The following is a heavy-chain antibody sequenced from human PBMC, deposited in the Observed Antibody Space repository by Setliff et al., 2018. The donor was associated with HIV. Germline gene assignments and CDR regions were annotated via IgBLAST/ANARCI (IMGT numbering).Heavy chain of an antibody. V-gene: IGHV5-10-1*01. Sequence: PGESLKISCKGSGKSLSNYWINWVRQMPGKGLEWMGRIDPSDSYINYGPSFQGHVTISADKSTNTAFLQWSSLKASDSAMYYCSRGMAVAGHDFANTPGDIWGQGTMVTVSS. D-gene: IGHD6-19*01. J-gene: IGHJ3*02. CDR2: IDPSDSYI. CDR3: SRGMAVAGHDFANTPGDI. CDR1: GKSLSNYW.